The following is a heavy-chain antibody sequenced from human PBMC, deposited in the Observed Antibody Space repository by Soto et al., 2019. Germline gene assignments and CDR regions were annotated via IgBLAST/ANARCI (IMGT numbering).Heavy chain of an antibody. D-gene: IGHD6-19*01. CDR3: ARGFRRGSDYFDY. CDR2: IKQDGSEK. Sequence: PGGSLRLSCAASGFTFSSYWMSWVRQAPGKGLEWVANIKQDGSEKYYVDSVKGRFTISRDNAKNSLYLQMNSLRAEDTAVYYCARGFRRGSDYFDYWGQGTLVTVSS. J-gene: IGHJ4*02. V-gene: IGHV3-7*03. CDR1: GFTFSSYW.